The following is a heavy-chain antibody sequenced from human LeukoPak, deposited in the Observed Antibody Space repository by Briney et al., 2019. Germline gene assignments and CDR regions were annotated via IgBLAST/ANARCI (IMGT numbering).Heavy chain of an antibody. D-gene: IGHD2-2*02. J-gene: IGHJ3*02. Sequence: GGSLRLSCAASGFTVSSNYMSWVRQAPGKGLEWVSVIYIGGSIYYADSVKGRFTNSRDDSKNTLNLQMNSLRAVDTAMYYCAREGYSSSTSCYTLGGAFDIWGQGTMVTVSS. CDR3: AREGYSSSTSCYTLGGAFDI. V-gene: IGHV3-53*01. CDR1: GFTVSSNY. CDR2: IYIGGSI.